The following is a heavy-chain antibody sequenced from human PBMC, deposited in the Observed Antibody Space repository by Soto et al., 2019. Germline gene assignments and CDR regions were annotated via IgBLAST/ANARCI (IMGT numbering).Heavy chain of an antibody. D-gene: IGHD3-10*01. V-gene: IGHV4-31*03. CDR1: GGSISSGGYY. CDR3: ARDLPTMVRGVIIGRGWFVP. J-gene: IGHJ5*02. CDR2: IYYSGST. Sequence: PSETLSLTCTVSGGSISSGGYYWSWIRQHPGKGLEWIGYIYYSGSTYYNPSLKSRVTISVDTSKNQFSLKLSSVTAADTAVYYCARDLPTMVRGVIIGRGWFVPWGQGTLVTSPQ.